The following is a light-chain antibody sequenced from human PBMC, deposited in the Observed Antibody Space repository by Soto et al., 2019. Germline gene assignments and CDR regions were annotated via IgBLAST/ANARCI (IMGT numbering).Light chain of an antibody. J-gene: IGKJ1*01. CDR3: QQYDTSPRT. CDR1: LSVSSNS. CDR2: GAS. V-gene: IGKV3-20*01. Sequence: EIVLTQSPGTLSLSPGERATLSCRARLSVSSNSLAWYQQKRGQAPRLLIYGASSRATGIPTRFSGSGSGTDFTLTISRLEPEDFAVYYCQQYDTSPRTFGQGTKVEI.